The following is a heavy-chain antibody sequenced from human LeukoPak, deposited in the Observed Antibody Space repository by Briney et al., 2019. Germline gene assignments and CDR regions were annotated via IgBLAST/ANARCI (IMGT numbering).Heavy chain of an antibody. Sequence: GGSLRLSCAASGFTFSSYAMRWVRQAPGKGLEWVAVIWSDGSNKNYADSVKGRFTISRDNSKNTLYLQVNSLRAEDTAVYYCAREMVRGVTHNGMDVWGQGTTVTVSS. CDR3: AREMVRGVTHNGMDV. D-gene: IGHD3-10*01. CDR1: GFTFSSYA. CDR2: IWSDGSNK. V-gene: IGHV3-33*01. J-gene: IGHJ6*02.